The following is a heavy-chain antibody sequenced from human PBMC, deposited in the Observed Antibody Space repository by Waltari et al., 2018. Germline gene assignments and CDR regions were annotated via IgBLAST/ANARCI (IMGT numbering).Heavy chain of an antibody. CDR1: RYSISSGYY. V-gene: IGHV4-38-2*01. J-gene: IGHJ6*03. CDR3: ARGANNYNYYTYMDV. Sequence: QVQLQESGPGLVKPSETLSLTCAVSRYSISSGYYWGWIRQPPGKGLEWIASIYHSGRTNYNPPLKGRVPISIDTPRNQFTLKLSSLTAADTAVNNCARGANNYNYYTYMDVWGKGTTFTVSS. CDR2: IYHSGRT.